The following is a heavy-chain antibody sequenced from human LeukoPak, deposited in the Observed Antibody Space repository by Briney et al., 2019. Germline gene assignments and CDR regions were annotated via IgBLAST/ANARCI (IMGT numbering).Heavy chain of an antibody. J-gene: IGHJ4*02. CDR1: GGSICSYH. Sequence: SETLSLTCTVSGGSICSYHWSWIRQPAGKGLEWIGRIYTSGSTDYNPSLKSRVTMSVDTSKNQFSLKLSSVTAADTAVYYCARDSYYYYSSGSYLLYYFDYWGQGTLVTVSS. CDR2: IYTSGST. CDR3: ARDSYYYYSSGSYLLYYFDY. D-gene: IGHD3-22*01. V-gene: IGHV4-4*07.